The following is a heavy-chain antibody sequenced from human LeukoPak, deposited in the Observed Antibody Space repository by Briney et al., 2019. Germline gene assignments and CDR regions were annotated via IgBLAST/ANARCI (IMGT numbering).Heavy chain of an antibody. CDR3: ARRVPSGFVDS. V-gene: IGHV4-59*08. Sequence: PSETLSLTCAVSDASISADYWIWIRQPPGKGLEWIGYIYYSGSTNYNPSLKSRVTISVDTSKNQFSPRLSSVTAADTAMYYCARRVPSGFVDSWGQGTLVTVSS. J-gene: IGHJ4*02. CDR1: DASISADY. CDR2: IYYSGST. D-gene: IGHD5-12*01.